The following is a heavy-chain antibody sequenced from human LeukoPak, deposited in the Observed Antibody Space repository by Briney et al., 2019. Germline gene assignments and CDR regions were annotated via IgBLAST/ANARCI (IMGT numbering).Heavy chain of an antibody. CDR2: ISGSGGST. Sequence: PGGSLRLSCAASGFTFSSYAMSWVRQAPGKGLEWVSAISGSGGSTYYADSVKGRITISRDNSKNTLYLQMNSLRAEDTAVYYCAKDFGSSWLNWFDPWGQGILVTVSS. D-gene: IGHD6-13*01. J-gene: IGHJ5*02. CDR1: GFTFSSYA. V-gene: IGHV3-23*01. CDR3: AKDFGSSWLNWFDP.